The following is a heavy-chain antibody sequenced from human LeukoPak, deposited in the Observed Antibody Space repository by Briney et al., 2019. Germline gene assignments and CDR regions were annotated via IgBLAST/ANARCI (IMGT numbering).Heavy chain of an antibody. Sequence: PGGSLRLPRAASGFTFSSYEMNWVRQAPGKGLEWISYISSSGSTIFYADSVKGRFTISRDNAKNSLYLQMSSLRAEDTAVYYCVRDKYSSGWFDYWGQGALVTVSS. CDR1: GFTFSSYE. D-gene: IGHD6-19*01. V-gene: IGHV3-48*03. J-gene: IGHJ4*02. CDR3: VRDKYSSGWFDY. CDR2: ISSSGSTI.